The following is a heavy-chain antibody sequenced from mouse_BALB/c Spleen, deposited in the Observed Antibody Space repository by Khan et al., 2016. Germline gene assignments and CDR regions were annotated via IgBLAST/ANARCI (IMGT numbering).Heavy chain of an antibody. CDR3: TRSAYGNHPYYAMDY. CDR1: GYSFTRYW. D-gene: IGHD2-1*01. Sequence: QVQLQQPGTELVRPGASVKLSCKASGYSFTRYWMNWVKQRPGQGLEWIGMIHTSDSESRLNQKFKDKATLTVDNSSSIAYMQLSSPTSEDSAVYYCTRSAYGNHPYYAMDYWGQGTSVTVSS. CDR2: IHTSDSES. J-gene: IGHJ4*01. V-gene: IGHV1-61*01.